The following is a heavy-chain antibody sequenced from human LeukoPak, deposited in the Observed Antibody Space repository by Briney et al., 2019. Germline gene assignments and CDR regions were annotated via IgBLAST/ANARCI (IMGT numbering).Heavy chain of an antibody. CDR1: GGSISSYY. CDR2: IYYSGST. V-gene: IGHV4-59*08. J-gene: IGHJ3*02. D-gene: IGHD4-23*01. CDR3: ARGAATVVEDAFDI. Sequence: SETLSLTCTVSGGSISSYYWSWIRQPPGEGLEWIGYIYYSGSTNYNPSLKSRVTISVDTSKNQFSLKLSSVTAADTAVYYCARGAATVVEDAFDIWGQGTMVTVSS.